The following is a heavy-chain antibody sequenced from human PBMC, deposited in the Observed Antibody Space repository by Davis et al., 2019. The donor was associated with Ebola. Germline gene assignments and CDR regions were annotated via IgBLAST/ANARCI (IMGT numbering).Heavy chain of an antibody. D-gene: IGHD2-2*01. CDR2: VSWNRDNI. V-gene: IGHV3-9*01. Sequence: SLKISCAASGFTFDDYAMHWVRQAPGKGLEWVSGVSWNRDNIGYADSVRGRFTISRDNAKNSLYLQMNSLRAEDTALYYCARGTHYAHDYWGQGTLVTVSS. CDR1: GFTFDDYA. CDR3: ARGTHYAHDY. J-gene: IGHJ4*02.